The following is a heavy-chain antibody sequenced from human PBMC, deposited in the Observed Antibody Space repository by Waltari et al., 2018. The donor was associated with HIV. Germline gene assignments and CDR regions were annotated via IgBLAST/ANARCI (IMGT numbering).Heavy chain of an antibody. Sequence: QVQLVQSGSELKKPGASVKVSCKASGYTFTSYAMNWVRQAPGQGLEWRGWINTNTGNPTYAQGFTGRFVFSLDTSVSTAYLQISSLKAEDTAVYYCAREGYCSSTSCWAGGYSYYYYGMDVWGQGTTVTVSS. CDR3: AREGYCSSTSCWAGGYSYYYYGMDV. J-gene: IGHJ6*02. D-gene: IGHD2-2*01. V-gene: IGHV7-4-1*02. CDR1: GYTFTSYA. CDR2: INTNTGNP.